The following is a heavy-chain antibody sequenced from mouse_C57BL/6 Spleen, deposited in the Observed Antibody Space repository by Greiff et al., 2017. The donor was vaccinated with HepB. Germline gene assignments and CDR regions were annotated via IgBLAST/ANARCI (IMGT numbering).Heavy chain of an antibody. CDR2: IDPSDSYT. V-gene: IGHV1-69*01. J-gene: IGHJ4*01. CDR3: ARSDSSGYDAMDY. Sequence: QVQLQQSGAELVMPGASVKLSCKASGYTFTSYWMHWVKQRPGQGLEWIGEIDPSDSYTNYNQKFKGKSTLTVDKSSSTAYMKLSSLTSEDTAVYYCARSDSSGYDAMDYWGQGTSVTVSS. D-gene: IGHD3-2*02. CDR1: GYTFTSYW.